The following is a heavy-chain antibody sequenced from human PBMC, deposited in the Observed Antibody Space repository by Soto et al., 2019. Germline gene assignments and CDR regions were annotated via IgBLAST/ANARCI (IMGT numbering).Heavy chain of an antibody. D-gene: IGHD3-16*02. Sequence: ASVKVSCKVSGYTLTELSMHWVRQAPGKGLEWMGGFDPEDGETIYAQKFQGRVTMTEDTSTDTAYMELSSLRSEDTAVYYCATGPLYDYIWGSYRYSLDYWGQGTLVTVSS. CDR1: GYTLTELS. CDR3: ATGPLYDYIWGSYRYSLDY. CDR2: FDPEDGET. J-gene: IGHJ4*02. V-gene: IGHV1-24*01.